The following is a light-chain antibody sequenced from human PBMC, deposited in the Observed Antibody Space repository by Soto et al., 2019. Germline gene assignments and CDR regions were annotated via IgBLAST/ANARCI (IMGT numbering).Light chain of an antibody. CDR2: DAA. V-gene: IGKV3-11*01. J-gene: IGKJ4*01. CDR3: QQRSNCPLT. Sequence: ELVLTQSPATLSLSPGERATLSCRASQSVSSYLAWYQQKPGQATRLLIHDAANRATGIPARFSGSGSGTDFPLTISSLEPEYFAVYYCQQRSNCPLTFGGGTKVEIK. CDR1: QSVSSY.